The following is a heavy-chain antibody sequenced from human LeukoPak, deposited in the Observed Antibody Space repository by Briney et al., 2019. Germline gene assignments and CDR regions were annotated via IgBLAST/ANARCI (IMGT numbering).Heavy chain of an antibody. V-gene: IGHV3-7*05. CDR3: ARHWWDSSGSYHSDY. CDR1: GFTFSRYW. Sequence: GGSLRLSCAASGFTFSRYWMSWVRQAPGKGLEWVANIKQDGSEIYYVASVKGRFTVSRDNAKNSLSLQMNSLRADDTAVYYCARHWWDSSGSYHSDYWGQGTLVTVSS. CDR2: IKQDGSEI. D-gene: IGHD6-19*01. J-gene: IGHJ4*02.